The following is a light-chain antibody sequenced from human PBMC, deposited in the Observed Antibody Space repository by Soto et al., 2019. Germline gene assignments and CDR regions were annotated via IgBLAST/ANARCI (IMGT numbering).Light chain of an antibody. CDR3: QQSYSTPLT. Sequence: DIQMTQSPSSLSASVGDRVTITCRASQSISSYLNWYQQKPGKAPNLLIYAASSLQSGVPSRFSGSGSGTDFTLTISRLQPEDFTTYYWQQSYSTPLTFGGGTKVEIK. CDR1: QSISSY. CDR2: AAS. J-gene: IGKJ4*01. V-gene: IGKV1-39*01.